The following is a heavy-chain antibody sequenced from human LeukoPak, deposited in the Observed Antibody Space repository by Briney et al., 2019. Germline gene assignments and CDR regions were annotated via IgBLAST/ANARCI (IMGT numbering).Heavy chain of an antibody. V-gene: IGHV1-69*05. CDR2: IIPIFGTA. CDR3: ARGYCSSTSCSYYFDY. CDR1: GGTFSSYA. D-gene: IGHD2-2*01. Sequence: ASVEVSCKASGGTFSSYAISWVRQAPGQGLEWMGGIIPIFGTANYAQKFQGRVTITTDESTSTAYMELSSLRSEDTAVYYCARGYCSSTSCSYYFDYWGQGTLVTVSS. J-gene: IGHJ4*02.